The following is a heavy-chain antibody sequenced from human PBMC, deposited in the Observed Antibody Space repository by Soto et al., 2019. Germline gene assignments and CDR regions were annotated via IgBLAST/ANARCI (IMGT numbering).Heavy chain of an antibody. CDR3: ASPFGSGSYPLPDYYYMDV. D-gene: IGHD3-10*01. V-gene: IGHV4-39*01. Sequence: PSETLSLTCTVSGGSISSSSYYWGWIRQPPGKGLEWIGSIYYSGSTYYNPSLKSRVTISVDTSKNQFSLKLSSVTAADTAVYFCASPFGSGSYPLPDYYYMDVWGKGTTVTVSS. CDR1: GGSISSSSYY. J-gene: IGHJ6*03. CDR2: IYYSGST.